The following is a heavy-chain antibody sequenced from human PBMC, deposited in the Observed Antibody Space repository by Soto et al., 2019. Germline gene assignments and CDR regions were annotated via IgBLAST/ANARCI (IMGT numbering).Heavy chain of an antibody. Sequence: SETLSLTCAVYGGSFSGYYWSWIRQPPGKGLEWIGEINHSGSTNYNPSLKSRVTISVDTSKNQFSLKLSSVTAADTAVYYCARRCARVTICATYYMDVWGKGTTVTVSS. CDR2: INHSGST. CDR1: GGSFSGYY. CDR3: ARRCARVTICATYYMDV. V-gene: IGHV4-34*01. J-gene: IGHJ6*03. D-gene: IGHD3-3*01.